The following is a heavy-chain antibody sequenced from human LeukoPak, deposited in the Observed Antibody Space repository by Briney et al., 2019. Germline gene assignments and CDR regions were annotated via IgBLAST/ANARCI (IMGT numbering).Heavy chain of an antibody. D-gene: IGHD2-2*02. CDR3: ARVGYCSSTSCYTHNWFDP. V-gene: IGHV4-30-2*01. CDR1: GGSISSGGYY. J-gene: IGHJ5*02. Sequence: NPSETLSLTCTVSGGSISSGGYYWSWIRQPPGKGLEWIGYIYHSGSTYYNPSLKSRVTISVDRSKNQFSLKLSSVTAADTAVYYCARVGYCSSTSCYTHNWFDPWGQGTLVTVSS. CDR2: IYHSGST.